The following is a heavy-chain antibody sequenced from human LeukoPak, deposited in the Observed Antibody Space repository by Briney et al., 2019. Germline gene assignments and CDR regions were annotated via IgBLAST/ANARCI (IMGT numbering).Heavy chain of an antibody. CDR2: ISSSSSYI. CDR3: ARDTYDFWSGYYTYYYMDV. V-gene: IGHV3-21*01. CDR1: GITFSSYS. J-gene: IGHJ6*03. Sequence: GGSLRLSCAASGITFSSYSMNWVRQAPGKGLEWVSSISSSSSYIYYADSVKGRFTISRDNAKNSLYLQMNSLRAEDTAVYYCARDTYDFWSGYYTYYYMDVWGKGTTVTVSS. D-gene: IGHD3-3*01.